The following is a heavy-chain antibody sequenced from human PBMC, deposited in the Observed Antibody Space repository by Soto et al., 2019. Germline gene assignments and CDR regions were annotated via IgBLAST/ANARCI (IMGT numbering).Heavy chain of an antibody. CDR3: ASVPRLLKWFGELPY. D-gene: IGHD3-10*01. J-gene: IGHJ4*02. CDR2: IYYNGTT. V-gene: IGHV4-31*11. Sequence: SETLSLTCAVSGGSISSGGYSWSWIRQPPGKGLEWIGHIYYNGTTYYNPTLKSRVSISVDTSKNQFSLKLSSVTAADTAVYYCASVPRLLKWFGELPYWGRGTLVTVSS. CDR1: GGSISSGGYS.